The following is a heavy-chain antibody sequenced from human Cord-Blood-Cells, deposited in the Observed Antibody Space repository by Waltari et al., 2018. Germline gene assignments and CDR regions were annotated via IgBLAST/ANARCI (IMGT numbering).Heavy chain of an antibody. CDR3: ATTSGYSSSSDY. D-gene: IGHD6-6*01. V-gene: IGHV1-69*09. J-gene: IGHJ4*02. CDR2: IIPILGIA. CDR1: GGTFSSYA. Sequence: VQLLQAGAEVEKPASSVKVSCKAPGGTFSSYAISCVRQAPGQGLEWMGRIIPILGIANYAQKFQGRVTITADKSTSTAYMELSSLRSEDTAVYYCATTSGYSSSSDYWGPGTLVTVSS.